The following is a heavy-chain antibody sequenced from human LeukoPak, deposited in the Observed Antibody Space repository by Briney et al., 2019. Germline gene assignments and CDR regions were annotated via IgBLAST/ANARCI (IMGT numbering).Heavy chain of an antibody. J-gene: IGHJ4*02. D-gene: IGHD2-15*01. V-gene: IGHV3-30*18. CDR1: GFTFSSYG. CDR3: AKLPWGLGYCSGGSCYSKDY. Sequence: GGSLRLSCAASGFTFSSYGMHWVRQAPGKGLEWVAVISYDGSNKYYADSVKGRFTISRDNSKNTLYLQMNSLRAEDTAVYYCAKLPWGLGYCSGGSCYSKDYWGQGTLVTVSS. CDR2: ISYDGSNK.